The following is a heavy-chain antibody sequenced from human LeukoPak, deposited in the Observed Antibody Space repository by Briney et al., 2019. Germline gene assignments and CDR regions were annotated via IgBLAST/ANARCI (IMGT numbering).Heavy chain of an antibody. Sequence: GGSLRPSCAASGFTFSSYGMHWVRQAPGKGLEWVAVISYDGSNKYYADSVKGRFTISRDNSKNTLYLQMNSLRAEDTAVYYCAKDHIAAAGTLQHWGQGTLVTVSS. CDR2: ISYDGSNK. V-gene: IGHV3-30*18. D-gene: IGHD6-13*01. CDR3: AKDHIAAAGTLQH. CDR1: GFTFSSYG. J-gene: IGHJ1*01.